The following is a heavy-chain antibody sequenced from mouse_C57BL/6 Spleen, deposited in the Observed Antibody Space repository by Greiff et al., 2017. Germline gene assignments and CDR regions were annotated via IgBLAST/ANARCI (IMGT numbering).Heavy chain of an antibody. CDR2: IHPNSGST. V-gene: IGHV1-64*01. Sequence: QVQLQQPGAELVKPGASVKLSCKASGYTFTSYWMHWVKQRPGQGLEWIGMIHPNSGSTNYNEKFKSKATLTVDKSSSTAYMQLSSLTSEDSAVYYCARRDYYYGSSYGFAYWGQGTLVTVSA. CDR1: GYTFTSYW. D-gene: IGHD1-1*01. CDR3: ARRDYYYGSSYGFAY. J-gene: IGHJ3*01.